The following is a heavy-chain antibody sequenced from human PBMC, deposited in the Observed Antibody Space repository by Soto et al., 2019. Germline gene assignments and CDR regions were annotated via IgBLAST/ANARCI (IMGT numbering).Heavy chain of an antibody. CDR3: AKEKDYDFNWGSDRFTSHY. D-gene: IGHD3-16*02. CDR1: GFTFRTYA. Sequence: PGGSLRLSCTASGFTFRTYAMTWFRQAPGKGLEWVSAISGSAGTFYATSVKGRFTISRDNSRSTVYLQMHSLRAEDSAIYYCAKEKDYDFNWGSDRFTSHYWGRGTLVTVSS. J-gene: IGHJ4*02. V-gene: IGHV3-23*01. CDR2: ISGSAGT.